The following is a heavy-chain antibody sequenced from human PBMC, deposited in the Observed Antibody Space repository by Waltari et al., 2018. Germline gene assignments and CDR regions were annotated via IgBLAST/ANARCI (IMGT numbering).Heavy chain of an antibody. CDR3: ARFDREVNYFDY. Sequence: QVQLQESGPGLVKPSQTLSLTCTVSGGSISSGSYYWSWIRQPAGKGLEWIGRIYTIGSTNYNPSLKSRVTISVDTSKNQFSLKLSSVTAADTAVYYCARFDREVNYFDYWGQGTLVTVSS. CDR1: GGSISSGSYY. J-gene: IGHJ4*02. CDR2: IYTIGST. V-gene: IGHV4-61*02. D-gene: IGHD3-9*01.